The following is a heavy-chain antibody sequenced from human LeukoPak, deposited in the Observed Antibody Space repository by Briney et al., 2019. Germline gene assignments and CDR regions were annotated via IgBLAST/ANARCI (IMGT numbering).Heavy chain of an antibody. CDR1: GGTFSSYA. D-gene: IGHD1-1*01. CDR3: ARTPLANEIYNWLDP. V-gene: IGHV1-69*05. Sequence: GASVKVSCKASGGTFSSYAISWVRQAPGQGLEWMGGIIPIFGTANYAQKFQGRVTITTDESTSTAYMELSSLRSEDTAVYYCARTPLANEIYNWLDPWGQGTLVTVSS. CDR2: IIPIFGTA. J-gene: IGHJ5*02.